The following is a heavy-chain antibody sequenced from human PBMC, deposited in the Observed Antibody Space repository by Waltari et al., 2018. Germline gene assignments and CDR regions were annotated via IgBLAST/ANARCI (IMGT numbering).Heavy chain of an antibody. D-gene: IGHD3-3*01. CDR1: GYTFTDFF. V-gene: IGHV1-2*06. CDR2: VNPNSGDT. J-gene: IGHJ4*02. Sequence: QVQLVQSGAEVKKSGASVKVSCKASGYTFTDFFIHWVRQAPGQGLEWMGRVNPNSGDTSYAQRVQGRVTRTADTSITTAYMELTGLRSDDTAIYYCARSGGGTTTFGVAEWGQGSLVTVSS. CDR3: ARSGGGTTTFGVAE.